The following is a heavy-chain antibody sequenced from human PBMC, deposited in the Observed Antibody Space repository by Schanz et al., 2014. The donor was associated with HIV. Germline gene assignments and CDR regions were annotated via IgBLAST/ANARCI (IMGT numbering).Heavy chain of an antibody. D-gene: IGHD2-15*01. V-gene: IGHV4-59*12. CDR1: VDSISPYY. CDR3: ARGVRRDCRTPDCNTGWFDP. J-gene: IGHJ5*02. Sequence: HVQLQESGPGLVKPSETLSLTCTVSVDSISPYYWSWIRQPPGKGLEWIGEINHSGSTNYSPSLKSRVTISVDASKRQFSLNLASVTAADTAVYYCARGVRRDCRTPDCNTGWFDPWGQGTLVTVSS. CDR2: INHSGST.